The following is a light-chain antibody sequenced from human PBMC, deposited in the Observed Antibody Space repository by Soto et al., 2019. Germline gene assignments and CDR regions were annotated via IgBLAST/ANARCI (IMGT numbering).Light chain of an antibody. CDR2: AAS. J-gene: IGKJ1*01. Sequence: DIQMTQSPSSLSASVGDRVTITCRASQSISSYLNWYQQKPGKAPKLLIYAASSLQSAVPSRFSGSGSGTDFTLTISSLQPEDFATYYCQQRETFGQGTKGEIK. V-gene: IGKV1-39*01. CDR3: QQRET. CDR1: QSISSY.